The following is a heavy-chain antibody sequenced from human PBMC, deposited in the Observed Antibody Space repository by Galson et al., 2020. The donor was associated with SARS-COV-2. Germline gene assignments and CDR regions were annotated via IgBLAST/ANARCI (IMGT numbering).Heavy chain of an antibody. J-gene: IGHJ4*02. CDR1: GGSVSSSSFF. CDR3: ARDRTSPGYFDY. V-gene: IGHV4-39*07. Sequence: PSETLSLTCSVSGGSVSSSSFFWGWIRQPPGKGLEWIGSVYYSGDTYDNPSLRSRVTLSVDTSKNQFSLKLTSVTAADTAVYYCARDRTSPGYFDYWGQGALVTVSS. CDR2: VYYSGDT.